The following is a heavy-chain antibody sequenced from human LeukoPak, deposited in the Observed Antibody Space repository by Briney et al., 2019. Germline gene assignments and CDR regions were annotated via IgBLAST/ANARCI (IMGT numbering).Heavy chain of an antibody. CDR1: GASISSSNW. Sequence: SETLSLTCAVSGASISSSNWWGCVRQSPGKGLEWIGDIYHSGNTNYNPALKSRGAISLDKSSNQFSLRLTSVTAADTAMYFCAREEMPGKFDYWGQGILVTVSS. V-gene: IGHV4-4*02. D-gene: IGHD1-26*01. CDR2: IYHSGNT. J-gene: IGHJ4*02. CDR3: AREEMPGKFDY.